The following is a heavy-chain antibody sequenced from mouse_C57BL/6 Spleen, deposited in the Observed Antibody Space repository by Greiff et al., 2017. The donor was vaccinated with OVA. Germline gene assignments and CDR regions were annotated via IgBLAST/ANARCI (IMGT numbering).Heavy chain of an antibody. CDR1: GYTFTSYW. J-gene: IGHJ3*01. V-gene: IGHV1-52*01. CDR3: ARDYSNYFAY. D-gene: IGHD2-5*01. Sequence: QVQLQQPGAELVRPGSSVKLSCKASGYTFTSYWMHWVKQRPIQGLEWIGNIDPSDSETHYNQKFKDKATLTVDKSSSTAYMRLSSLTSEDSAVYYCARDYSNYFAYWGQGTLVTVSA. CDR2: IDPSDSET.